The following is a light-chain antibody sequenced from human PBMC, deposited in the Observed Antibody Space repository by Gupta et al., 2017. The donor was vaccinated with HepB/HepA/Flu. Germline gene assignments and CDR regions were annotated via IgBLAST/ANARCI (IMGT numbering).Light chain of an antibody. CDR3: QHYKNWPR. V-gene: IGKV3-15*01. Sequence: EIVMTQTPATLSASPGERATLSCRASQRVSSNLAWYQQKPGQAPRLLIYDASTRATGIPARFRCSGSGTEFTLTISSLQSEDFAVYYCQHYKNWPRFGGGTKVEIK. J-gene: IGKJ4*01. CDR2: DAS. CDR1: QRVSSN.